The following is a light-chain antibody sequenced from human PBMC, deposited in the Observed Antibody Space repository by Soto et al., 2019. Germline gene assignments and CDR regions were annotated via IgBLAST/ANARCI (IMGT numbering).Light chain of an antibody. Sequence: DIVMTQSPDSLSVSLGERATINCKSSQSVIQTSNNKSYLAWYQQKPGQPPELLLYWASDRESGVPDRFSGSGSGTDFTLTISSLQAEDVAVYYCQQYYTTPRTFGQGTKVEIK. CDR1: QSVIQTSNNKSY. CDR2: WAS. CDR3: QQYYTTPRT. J-gene: IGKJ2*01. V-gene: IGKV4-1*01.